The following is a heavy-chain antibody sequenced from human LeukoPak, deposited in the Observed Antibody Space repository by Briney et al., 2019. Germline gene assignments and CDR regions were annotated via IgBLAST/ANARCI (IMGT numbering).Heavy chain of an antibody. J-gene: IGHJ3*02. CDR3: ARGGDAFDI. V-gene: IGHV3-53*01. CDR2: IYSGGST. Sequence: PGRSLRLSCAASGFTFSSYGMHWVRQAPGKGLEWVSVIYSGGSTYYADSVKGRFTISRDNSKNTLYLQMNSLRAEDTAVYYCARGGDAFDIWGQGTMVTVSS. CDR1: GFTFSSYG.